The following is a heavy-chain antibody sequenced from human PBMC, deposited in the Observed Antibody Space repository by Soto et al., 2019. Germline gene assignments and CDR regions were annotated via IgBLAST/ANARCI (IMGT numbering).Heavy chain of an antibody. J-gene: IGHJ6*02. V-gene: IGHV5-51*03. D-gene: IGHD5-12*01. CDR2: IYPDESDT. CDR1: GYSFTKYW. CDR3: VRMGFSGGGYLSYYYYGMDI. Sequence: EVQLVQSGAEVKEPGESLKISCKGSGYSFTKYWIGWVRQMPGKGLEWMAIIYPDESDTRYSPSFQGQVTISADKSISTAYLRWSSLKASDTAMYYCVRMGFSGGGYLSYYYYGMDIWGQGTTVTVSS.